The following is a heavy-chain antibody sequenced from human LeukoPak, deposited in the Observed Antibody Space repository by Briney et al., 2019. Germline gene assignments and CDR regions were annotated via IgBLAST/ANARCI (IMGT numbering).Heavy chain of an antibody. Sequence: GGSLRLSCAASRITFSSYNMNWVRQAPGKGLEWVSDISSSSAYIHYADSVKGRFTISRDNAKNSLYLQMNSLRVEDTAVYYCARGAAAGRGSNWFDPWGQGTLVIVSS. J-gene: IGHJ5*02. CDR2: ISSSSAYI. CDR1: RITFSSYN. D-gene: IGHD6-13*01. V-gene: IGHV3-21*01. CDR3: ARGAAAGRGSNWFDP.